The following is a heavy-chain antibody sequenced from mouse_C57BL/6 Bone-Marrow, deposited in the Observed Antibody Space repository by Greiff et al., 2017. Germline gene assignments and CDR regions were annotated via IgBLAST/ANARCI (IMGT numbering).Heavy chain of an antibody. J-gene: IGHJ4*01. CDR3: ARRAAQATWDYAMDY. Sequence: VQLKESGGGLVQPGGSLKLSCAASGFTFSDYGMAWVRQAPRKGPEWVAFISNLAYSIYYADTVTGRFTISRENAKNTLYLEMSSLRSEDTAMYYCARRAAQATWDYAMDYWGQGTSVTVAS. D-gene: IGHD3-2*02. CDR2: ISNLAYSI. CDR1: GFTFSDYG. V-gene: IGHV5-15*01.